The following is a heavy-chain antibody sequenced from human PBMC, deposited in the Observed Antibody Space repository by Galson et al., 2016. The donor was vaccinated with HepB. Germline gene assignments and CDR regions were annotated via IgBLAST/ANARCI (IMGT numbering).Heavy chain of an antibody. CDR3: AKGRGSGFGGGYR. CDR2: LSSDGSSK. Sequence: SLRLSCATSGFTFSSYGMHWLRQPPGKRLEWVAALSSDGSSKSYVESVKGRFTISRDNSNNTLYLQMNSLTTEDTAVYYCAKGRGSGFGGGYRWGQGALVTVSS. D-gene: IGHD3-10*01. CDR1: GFTFSSYG. J-gene: IGHJ5*02. V-gene: IGHV3-33*03.